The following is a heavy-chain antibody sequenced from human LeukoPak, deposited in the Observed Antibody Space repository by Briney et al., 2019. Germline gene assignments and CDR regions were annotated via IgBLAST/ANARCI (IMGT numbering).Heavy chain of an antibody. CDR1: GGSISSHYY. J-gene: IGHJ4*02. Sequence: SETLSLTCTVSGGSISSHYYWIWMRQPPGKGLEWIGSIYYSGSTYYNPSLKSRVTISVDTSKNQFSLKLSSLTAAETAVYYCARQYGSGSSYTPVVDLWGQGTLVTVSS. D-gene: IGHD3-10*01. V-gene: IGHV4-39*01. CDR2: IYYSGST. CDR3: ARQYGSGSSYTPVVDL.